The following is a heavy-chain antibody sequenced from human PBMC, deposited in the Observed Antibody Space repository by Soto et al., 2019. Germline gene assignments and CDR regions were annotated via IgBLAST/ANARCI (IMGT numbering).Heavy chain of an antibody. CDR1: GYTFTSYA. V-gene: IGHV1-3*01. CDR3: ARGVTIAAAPFDP. J-gene: IGHJ5*02. D-gene: IGHD6-13*01. Sequence: QVQLVQSGAEVKKPGASVKVSCKASGYTFTSYAMHWVRQAPGQRLEWMGWINAGNGNTKYSQKFQGRVTITRDTSASTAYMELSSLRSEDTAVYYCARGVTIAAAPFDPWGQGTLVTVSS. CDR2: INAGNGNT.